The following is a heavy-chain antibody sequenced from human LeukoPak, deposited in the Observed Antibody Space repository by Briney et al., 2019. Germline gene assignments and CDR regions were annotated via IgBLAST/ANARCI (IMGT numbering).Heavy chain of an antibody. D-gene: IGHD4-17*01. Sequence: GASVKVSCKASGYTFTGYYMHWVRQAPGQGLEWMGRINPNSGSTNYAQKFQGRVTMTRDTSISTAYMELSRLRSDDTAVYYCARAPRGLRPIDYWGQGTLVTVSS. CDR3: ARAPRGLRPIDY. V-gene: IGHV1-2*06. CDR2: INPNSGST. J-gene: IGHJ4*02. CDR1: GYTFTGYY.